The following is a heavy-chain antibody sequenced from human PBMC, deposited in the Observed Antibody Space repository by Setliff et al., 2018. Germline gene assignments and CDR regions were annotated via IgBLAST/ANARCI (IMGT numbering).Heavy chain of an antibody. CDR1: GDSISTYY. J-gene: IGHJ5*02. V-gene: IGHV4-4*07. D-gene: IGHD3-22*01. CDR3: ARDTSSDWAAWFDP. CDR2: VFVDGST. Sequence: SETLSLTCTVSGDSISTYYWSWIRRPAGKGLGWIGRVFVDGSTNYNPSLKSRVTMSVDTSKNQFSLKLTSVTAADTAIYYCARDTSSDWAAWFDPWSQGILVTVSS.